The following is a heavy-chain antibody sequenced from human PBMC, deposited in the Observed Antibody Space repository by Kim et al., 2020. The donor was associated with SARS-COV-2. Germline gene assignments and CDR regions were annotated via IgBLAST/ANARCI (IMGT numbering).Heavy chain of an antibody. J-gene: IGHJ4*01. CDR2: IYNSGTT. CDR3: ARGGWGYSGSDPQHFD. CDR1: GGSISSNGYY. V-gene: IGHV4-31*03. Sequence: SETLSLTCTVSGGSISSNGYYWSWIRQHPGKGLEWIGYIYNSGTTYYNPSLKSRVSISVDTSKNQFSLKLTSVTAADTAVDYLARGGWGYSGSDPQHFD. D-gene: IGHD5-12*01.